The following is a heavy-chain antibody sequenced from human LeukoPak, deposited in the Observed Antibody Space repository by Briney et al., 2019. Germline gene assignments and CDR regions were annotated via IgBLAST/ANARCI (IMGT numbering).Heavy chain of an antibody. V-gene: IGHV6-1*01. CDR2: TYYRSKWFN. Sequence: SQTLSLTCAISGDSVSSNSAAWTWIRQSPSRGLEWLGRTYYRSKWFNDYAVSVKSRITINPDTSKNQFSLKLSSVTAADAAVYYCANTPHYDFWSGYPIWGQGTMVTVSS. D-gene: IGHD3-3*01. J-gene: IGHJ3*02. CDR3: ANTPHYDFWSGYPI. CDR1: GDSVSSNSAA.